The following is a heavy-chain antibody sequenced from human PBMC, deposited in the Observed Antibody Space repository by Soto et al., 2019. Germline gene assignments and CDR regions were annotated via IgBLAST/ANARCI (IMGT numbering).Heavy chain of an antibody. CDR3: ARHSLALRKNNWFDP. D-gene: IGHD3-3*02. V-gene: IGHV4-39*01. Sequence: SETLSLTCTVSGDSIISSDFYWGWVRQPPGKGLEWIGSIFYLGSSYYNPSLKSRVTMSVDTSKNQFSLRLRSVTAADTALYFCARHSLALRKNNWFDPWAQVIMVT. J-gene: IGHJ5*02. CDR2: IFYLGSS. CDR1: GDSIISSDFY.